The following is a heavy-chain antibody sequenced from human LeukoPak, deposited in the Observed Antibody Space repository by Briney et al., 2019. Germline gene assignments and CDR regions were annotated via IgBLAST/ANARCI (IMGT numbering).Heavy chain of an antibody. V-gene: IGHV5-51*01. CDR2: IYVGDSDT. J-gene: IGHJ6*02. D-gene: IGHD3-9*01. CDR3: ARLSAHYDILTGYQNDYYYGMDV. Sequence: GESLKISCKGSGYSFTSYWIGWVRQMPGKGLEWMGIIYVGDSDTRYSPSFQGQVTISADKSISTAYLQWSSLKASDTAMYYCARLSAHYDILTGYQNDYYYGMDVWGQGTTVTVSS. CDR1: GYSFTSYW.